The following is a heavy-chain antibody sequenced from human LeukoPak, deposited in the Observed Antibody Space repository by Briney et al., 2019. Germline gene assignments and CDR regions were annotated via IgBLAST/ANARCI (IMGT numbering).Heavy chain of an antibody. Sequence: GGSLRLSCAASGFTFNTYSMSWVRQAPGKGPEWVSIISRASESIFYADSVKGRFTISRDNAKNSLYLQMNSLRAEDTAVYYCARVSSYYYGSGSSPDAFDIWGQGTMVTVSS. D-gene: IGHD3-10*01. J-gene: IGHJ3*02. V-gene: IGHV3-21*04. CDR2: ISRASESI. CDR1: GFTFNTYS. CDR3: ARVSSYYYGSGSSPDAFDI.